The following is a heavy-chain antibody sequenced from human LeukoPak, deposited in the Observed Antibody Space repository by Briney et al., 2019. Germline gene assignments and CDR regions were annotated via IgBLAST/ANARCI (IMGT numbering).Heavy chain of an antibody. D-gene: IGHD6-19*01. CDR1: GGSISSSSYY. Sequence: PSETLSLTCTVSGGSISSSSYYWGWIRQPPGKGLEWIGYIYYSGSTNYNPSLKSRVTISVDTSKNQFSLKLSSVTAADTAVYYCARAVAGRWYFDLWGRGTLVTVSS. CDR3: ARAVAGRWYFDL. J-gene: IGHJ2*01. CDR2: IYYSGST. V-gene: IGHV4-61*05.